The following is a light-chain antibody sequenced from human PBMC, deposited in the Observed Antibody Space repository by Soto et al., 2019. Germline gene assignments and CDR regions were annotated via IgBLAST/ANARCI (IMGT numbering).Light chain of an antibody. Sequence: EIVLTQSPGTLSLSPGERATLSCRASQSLSSSYLVWYQQKPGQAPRLLIYGASSRATGIPDRFSGSGSGTDFTLTISRLEPEDFAVYYCQQYVSSPWAFGQGTKVEI. CDR1: QSLSSSY. CDR2: GAS. V-gene: IGKV3-20*01. J-gene: IGKJ1*01. CDR3: QQYVSSPWA.